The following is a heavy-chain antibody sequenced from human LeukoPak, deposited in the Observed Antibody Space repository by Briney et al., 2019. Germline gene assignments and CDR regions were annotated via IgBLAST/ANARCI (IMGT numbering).Heavy chain of an antibody. CDR3: ARDPGGFDP. D-gene: IGHD3-16*01. V-gene: IGHV3-9*01. J-gene: IGHJ5*02. Sequence: SLRLSCAASGFTFDDYAMHWVRQAPGKGLEWVSGISWNSGSIGYADSVKGRFTISRDNAKNSLYLQMNSLRAEDTAVYYCARDPGGFDPWGQGTLVTVSS. CDR1: GFTFDDYA. CDR2: ISWNSGSI.